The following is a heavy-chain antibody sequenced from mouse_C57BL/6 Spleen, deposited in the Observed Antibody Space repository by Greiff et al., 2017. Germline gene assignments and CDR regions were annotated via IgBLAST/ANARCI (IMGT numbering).Heavy chain of an antibody. D-gene: IGHD1-1*01. CDR3: ARRILREGAMDY. Sequence: EVKLVESGGGLVKPGGSLKLSCAASGFTFSDYGMHWVRQAPEKGLEWVAYISSGSSTIYYADTVKGRFTISRDNAKNTLFQQMTSLRSEDTAMYYCARRILREGAMDYWGQGTSVTVSS. CDR2: ISSGSSTI. J-gene: IGHJ4*01. CDR1: GFTFSDYG. V-gene: IGHV5-17*01.